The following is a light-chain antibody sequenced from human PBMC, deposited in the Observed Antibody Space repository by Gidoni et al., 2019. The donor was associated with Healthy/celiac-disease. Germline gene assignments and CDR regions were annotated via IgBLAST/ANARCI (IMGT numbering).Light chain of an antibody. V-gene: IGLV1-40*01. J-gene: IGLJ2*01. CDR3: QSYDSSLSVV. CDR1: SSDLGAGYG. CDR2: DNR. Sequence: QSVLTQLPSVSGAPGQRVTISCTGSSSDLGAGYGVHWYQQLPGTAPKLLIYDNRNRPSGVPDRFSGSKSGTSASLAITGLQAEDEADYYCQSYDSSLSVVFGGGTKLTVL.